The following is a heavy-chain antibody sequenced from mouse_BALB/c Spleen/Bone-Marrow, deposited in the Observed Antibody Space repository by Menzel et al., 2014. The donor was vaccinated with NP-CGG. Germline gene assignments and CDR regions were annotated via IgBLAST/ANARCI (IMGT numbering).Heavy chain of an antibody. D-gene: IGHD2-1*01. Sequence: EVKLVESGGGLVQPGGFLRLSCATSGFTFTDRYMSWVRQPPGKALEWLGFIRNKANGYTTEYSASVKGRFTISRDNSQSIVYLQMNTLRAEDSATYYCARDYLYYFDYWGQGTTLTVSS. CDR2: IRNKANGYTT. CDR3: ARDYLYYFDY. CDR1: GFTFTDRY. J-gene: IGHJ2*01. V-gene: IGHV7-3*02.